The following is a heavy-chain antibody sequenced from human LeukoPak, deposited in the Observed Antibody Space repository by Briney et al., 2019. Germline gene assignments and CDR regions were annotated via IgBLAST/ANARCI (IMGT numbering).Heavy chain of an antibody. D-gene: IGHD6-19*01. CDR2: ISSSGSTI. CDR1: GFTFSDYY. J-gene: IGHJ4*02. Sequence: GGSLRLSCSASGFTFSDYYMSWIRQAPGKGLEWVSYISSSGSTIYYADSVKGRFTISRDNAKNSLYLQMNSLRAEDTAVYYCAGDSSGWSVHDYWGQGTLVTVSS. CDR3: AGDSSGWSVHDY. V-gene: IGHV3-11*01.